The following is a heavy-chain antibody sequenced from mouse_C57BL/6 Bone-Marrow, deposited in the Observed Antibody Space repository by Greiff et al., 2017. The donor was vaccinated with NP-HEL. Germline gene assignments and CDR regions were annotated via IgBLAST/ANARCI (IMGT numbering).Heavy chain of an antibody. J-gene: IGHJ2*01. D-gene: IGHD1-1*01. CDR2: IYPRSGNT. CDR1: GYTFTSYG. Sequence: VQLKESGAELARPGASVKLSCKASGYTFTSYGISWVKQRTGQGLEWIGEIYPRSGNTYYNEKFKGKATLTADKSSSTAYMELRSLTSEDSAVYFCAKFGVYYASYFDYWGQGTTLTVSS. CDR3: AKFGVYYASYFDY. V-gene: IGHV1-81*01.